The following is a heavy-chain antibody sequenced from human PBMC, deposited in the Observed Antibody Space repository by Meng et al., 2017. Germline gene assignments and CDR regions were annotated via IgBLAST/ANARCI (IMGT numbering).Heavy chain of an antibody. CDR1: GFTFGDYA. Sequence: GGSLRLSCTASGFTFGDYALTWVRQAPGKGLEWVGFIRHKAYGGTTEYAASVKGRFTISRDDSKSIAYLQINSLKTDDTAVYFCIRGGFGSGPIDYWGQGTLVTVSS. CDR3: IRGGFGSGPIDY. D-gene: IGHD2-15*01. V-gene: IGHV3-49*04. J-gene: IGHJ4*02. CDR2: IRHKAYGGTT.